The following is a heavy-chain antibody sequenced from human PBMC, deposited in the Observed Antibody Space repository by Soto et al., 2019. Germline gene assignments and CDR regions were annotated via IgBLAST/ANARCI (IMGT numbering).Heavy chain of an antibody. V-gene: IGHV1-69*13. J-gene: IGHJ4*01. CDR1: GGTSRNYV. D-gene: IGHD3-22*01. CDR2: IIPSFGTP. CDR3: GRDYPSSYQYDGTNYEYFDF. Sequence: GASVKVSCKDSGGTSRNYVISWVRQAPGQGLEWMGGIIPSFGTPTYAQKFQGRVTITADDSTSAAYMELSSLRTEDTAVYYCGRDYPSSYQYDGTNYEYFDFWGRGTLVTVSS.